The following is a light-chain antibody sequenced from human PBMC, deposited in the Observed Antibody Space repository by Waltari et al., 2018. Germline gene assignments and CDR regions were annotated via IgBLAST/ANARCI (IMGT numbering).Light chain of an antibody. J-gene: IGLJ2*01. V-gene: IGLV2-23*01. CDR2: EAT. CDR1: KNEIGHYN. CDR3: CSYAGGSRVI. Sequence: QSALTQPASLSGSPGQSTTIPAAEPKNEIGHYNLSPWFQQSPAKAPNLIVSEATKRPSGVSYRFSGSKSGNTASLTISGLQAEDEADYYCCSYAGGSRVIFGGGTKLTVL.